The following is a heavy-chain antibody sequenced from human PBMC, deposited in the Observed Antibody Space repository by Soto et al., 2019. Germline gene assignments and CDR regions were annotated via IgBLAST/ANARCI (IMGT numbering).Heavy chain of an antibody. CDR1: GGSISSGGYS. CDR3: ARLHSSSANFDY. J-gene: IGHJ4*02. CDR2: IYHSGST. D-gene: IGHD6-13*01. Sequence: SETLSLTCAVSGGSISSGGYSWSWIRQPPGKGLEWIGYIYHSGSTYYNPSLKSRVTISVDRSKNQFSLKLSSVTAADTAVYYCARLHSSSANFDYRGQGTLVTVPS. V-gene: IGHV4-30-2*01.